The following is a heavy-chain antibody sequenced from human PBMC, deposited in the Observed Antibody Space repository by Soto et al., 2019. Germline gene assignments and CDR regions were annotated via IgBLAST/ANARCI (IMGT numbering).Heavy chain of an antibody. J-gene: IGHJ3*01. V-gene: IGHV4-38-2*01. CDR2: IFHGGNT. CDR1: GFFISSGNY. Sequence: SETLSLTCAVSGFFISSGNYWGWIRKPPGKALEWIGSIFHGGNTYYNPSLKSRVTISVDMSKNQFSLKLNSVTAADTAVYYCARARWYDAFDVWGQGTVVTVSS. D-gene: IGHD2-15*01. CDR3: ARARWYDAFDV.